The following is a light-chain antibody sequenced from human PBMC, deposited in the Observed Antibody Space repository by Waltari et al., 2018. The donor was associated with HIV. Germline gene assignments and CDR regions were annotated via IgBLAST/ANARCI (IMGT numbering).Light chain of an antibody. Sequence: EIVLTQSTATLSLSPGERATLSCRSSQSVRSYLAWYQQKHGQAPRLLIYDTSNRATGIPARFSGSGSGTDFTLTISSLEPEDFAVYYCQQRSSWPLTLGQGTNVEFK. J-gene: IGKJ1*01. CDR2: DTS. V-gene: IGKV3-11*01. CDR1: QSVRSY. CDR3: QQRSSWPLT.